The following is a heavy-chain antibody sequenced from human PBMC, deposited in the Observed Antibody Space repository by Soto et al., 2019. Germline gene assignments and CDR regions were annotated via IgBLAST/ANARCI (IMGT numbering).Heavy chain of an antibody. CDR2: VVVGNSNT. D-gene: IGHD6-19*01. V-gene: IGHV1-58*01. CDR1: GFTFSSSA. CDR3: ATSGGGWYLY. Sequence: SVKVSCKASGFTFSSSAVHWVRQARGHRLEWMGWVVVGNSNTNYAQGLQDRVTITRNMSTSTAYMELSGLTSDDTAVYYCATSGGGWYLYWGQGTLVTVSS. J-gene: IGHJ4*02.